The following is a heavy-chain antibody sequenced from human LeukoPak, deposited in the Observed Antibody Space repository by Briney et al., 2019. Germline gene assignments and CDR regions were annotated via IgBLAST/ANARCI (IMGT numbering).Heavy chain of an antibody. Sequence: SETLSLTCTVSGGSITSYYWSWIRQPAGKGLEWIGRIYTSGSTNYNPSLKSRVTMSVDTSKNQFSLKLSSVTAADTAVYYCATSGYSSSCPDYWGQGTLVTVSS. CDR1: GGSITSYY. D-gene: IGHD6-13*01. CDR2: IYTSGST. V-gene: IGHV4-4*07. CDR3: ATSGYSSSCPDY. J-gene: IGHJ4*02.